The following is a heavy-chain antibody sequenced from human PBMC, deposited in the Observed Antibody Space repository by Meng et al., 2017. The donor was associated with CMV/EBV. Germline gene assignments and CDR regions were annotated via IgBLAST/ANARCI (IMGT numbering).Heavy chain of an antibody. CDR3: ARALGGPLRFLE. CDR2: IYHRGST. CDR1: GGSISSSNW. V-gene: IGHV4-4*02. J-gene: IGHJ4*02. D-gene: IGHD3-3*01. Sequence: CAVSGGSISSSNWWSCVRQPPGKGLEWIGEIYHRGSTNYNPSLKSRVTISVDKSKNQFSLKLSSVTAADTAVYYCARALGGPLRFLEWGQGTLVTVSS.